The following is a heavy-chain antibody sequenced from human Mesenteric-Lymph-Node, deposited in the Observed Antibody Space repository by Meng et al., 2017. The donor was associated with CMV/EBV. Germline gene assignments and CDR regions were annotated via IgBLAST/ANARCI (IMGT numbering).Heavy chain of an antibody. D-gene: IGHD3-16*01. J-gene: IGHJ4*02. V-gene: IGHV6-1*01. CDR2: TYYRSKWFT. CDR3: LRDGTWGH. CDR1: GDSGSSDTAT. Sequence: LTCAISGDSGSSDTATWNWIRQSPSGGLEWLGRTYYRSKWFTDYAVSVKSRIAINPDTAKNQFSLQLNFVTPEDTAVYYCLRDGTWGHWGQGTLVTVSS.